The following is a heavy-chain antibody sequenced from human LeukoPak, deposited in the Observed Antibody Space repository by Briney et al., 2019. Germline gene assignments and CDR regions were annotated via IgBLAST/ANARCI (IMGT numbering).Heavy chain of an antibody. CDR2: ISGSGGST. CDR1: GFTFSSYA. CDR3: AKETSYCSGGSCYPDY. D-gene: IGHD2-15*01. Sequence: GGSLRLSCAASGFTFSSYAMSWVRQAPGKGLEWVSAISGSGGSTYYADSVKGRFTISRDNSKNTLYLQMNSLRAEDTTVYYCAKETSYCSGGSCYPDYWGQGTLVTVSS. J-gene: IGHJ4*02. V-gene: IGHV3-23*01.